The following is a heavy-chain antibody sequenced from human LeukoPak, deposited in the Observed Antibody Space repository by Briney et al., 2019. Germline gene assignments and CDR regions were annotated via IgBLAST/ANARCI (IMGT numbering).Heavy chain of an antibody. Sequence: PGGSLRLSCAASGFTFSSYPMHWVRQAPGKGLEWVAVISYDGSNKYYADSVKGRFTISRDNSKNTLYLQMSSLSAEDTAVYYCAKMNVLTGYYTPNFDFWGQGTLVTVSS. V-gene: IGHV3-30-3*02. D-gene: IGHD3-9*01. CDR2: ISYDGSNK. CDR1: GFTFSSYP. CDR3: AKMNVLTGYYTPNFDF. J-gene: IGHJ4*02.